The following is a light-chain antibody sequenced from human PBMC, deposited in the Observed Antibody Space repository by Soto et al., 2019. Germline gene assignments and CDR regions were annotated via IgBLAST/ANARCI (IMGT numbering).Light chain of an antibody. V-gene: IGKV3-11*01. J-gene: IGKJ2*01. CDR1: QSVSSY. CDR2: DAS. Sequence: EIVLTQSPATLSLSPGERATPSCRASQSVSSYLAWYQQKPGQAPRLLIYDASNRATGIPARFSGSGSGTEFTLTISSLEPEDFALYYCQQRSNWPPMYTFGQGTKLEI. CDR3: QQRSNWPPMYT.